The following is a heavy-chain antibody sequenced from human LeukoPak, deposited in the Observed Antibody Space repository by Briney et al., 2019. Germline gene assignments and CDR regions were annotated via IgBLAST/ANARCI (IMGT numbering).Heavy chain of an antibody. CDR2: IYYSGST. J-gene: IGHJ4*02. Sequence: SETLSLTCTVSGGSISSHYWSWIRQPPGKGLEWIGYIYYSGSTNYNPSLKSRVTISVDTSKNQFSLKLRSMTAADTAVYYCARDGPTSTAPFDYWGQGTLVTVSS. CDR3: ARDGPTSTAPFDY. V-gene: IGHV4-59*11. D-gene: IGHD1-26*01. CDR1: GGSISSHY.